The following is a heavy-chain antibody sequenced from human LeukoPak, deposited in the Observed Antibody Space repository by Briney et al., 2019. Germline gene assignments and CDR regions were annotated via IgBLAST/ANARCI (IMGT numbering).Heavy chain of an antibody. Sequence: GRSLRLSCAASAFTFDDYAMHWIRQAPGKGLEWVSGISWNSGSIGYADSVKGRFTISRDNAKNSLYLQMNSLRAEGTALYYCAQDIADKAMVLFDYWGQGTLVTVSS. D-gene: IGHD5-18*01. CDR1: AFTFDDYA. V-gene: IGHV3-9*01. CDR3: AQDIADKAMVLFDY. CDR2: ISWNSGSI. J-gene: IGHJ4*02.